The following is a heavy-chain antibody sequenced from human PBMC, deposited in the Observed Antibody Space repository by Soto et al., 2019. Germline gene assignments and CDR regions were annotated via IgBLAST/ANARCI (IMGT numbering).Heavy chain of an antibody. CDR1: GGSISSGDYY. CDR2: IYYSGGT. D-gene: IGHD3-22*01. CDR3: ARYVQPDYYDSSGSDLVDY. Sequence: PSETLSLTCTVSGGSISSGDYYWSWIRQPPGKGLEWIGYIYYSGGTYYNPSLKSRVTISVDTSKNQFSLKLSSVTAADTAVYYCARYVQPDYYDSSGSDLVDYWGQGTLVTVYS. V-gene: IGHV4-30-4*01. J-gene: IGHJ4*02.